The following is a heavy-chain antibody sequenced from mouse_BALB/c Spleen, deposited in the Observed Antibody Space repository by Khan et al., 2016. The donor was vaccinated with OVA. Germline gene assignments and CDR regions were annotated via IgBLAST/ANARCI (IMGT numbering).Heavy chain of an antibody. CDR1: GYTFTNYG. V-gene: IGHV9-3-1*01. J-gene: IGHJ4*01. Sequence: QIQLVQSGPELKKPGETVKISCKASGYTFTNYGMNWVKQSPGKALKWMGWINTYTGEPTYADDFKGRFAFSLETYATTAYLQINNLKNEDTATFFSASSPYFSDTLDYWGQGTSVTVSA. CDR2: INTYTGEP. CDR3: ASSPYFSDTLDY. D-gene: IGHD2-10*01.